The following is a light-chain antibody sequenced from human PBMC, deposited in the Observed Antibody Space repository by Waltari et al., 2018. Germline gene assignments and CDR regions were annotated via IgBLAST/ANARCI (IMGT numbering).Light chain of an antibody. CDR3: QQFNTYPWT. J-gene: IGKJ1*01. CDR1: ETISSW. V-gene: IGKV1-5*03. CDR2: KAS. Sequence: DIQMTQSPSTLSASVGDRVTITCRASETISSWLAWYQQRPGKAPNLLIYKASRLGSGVPSRFGGSGSGTEFTLTISSLQPEDFATYYCQQFNTYPWTFGQGTKVDI.